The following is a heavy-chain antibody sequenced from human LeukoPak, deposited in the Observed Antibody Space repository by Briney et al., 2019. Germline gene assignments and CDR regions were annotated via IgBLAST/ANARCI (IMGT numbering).Heavy chain of an antibody. D-gene: IGHD3/OR15-3a*01. J-gene: IGHJ4*02. V-gene: IGHV3-23*01. CDR2: ISGSGENT. CDR1: GFTFSKYA. CDR3: AKDGAADLGGFDY. Sequence: PGGSLRLSCAASGFTFSKYAMTWVRQAPGKGLEWVSVISGSGENTDYADSVKGRFTISRDNSKNTLYLQMNSLRAEDTAVYYCAKDGAADLGGFDYWGQGTLVTVSS.